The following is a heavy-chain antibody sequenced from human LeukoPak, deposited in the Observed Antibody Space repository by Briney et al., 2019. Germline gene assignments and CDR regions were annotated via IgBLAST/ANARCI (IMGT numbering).Heavy chain of an antibody. CDR2: INWNGGST. Sequence: GGFLRLSCAASRFSFDDYGMSWVRQAPGKGLEWVSGINWNGGSTGYADSVKGRFTISRDNAKNSLYLQMNSLRAEDTAVYYCARVGLERRAHAFDIWGQGTMVTVSS. D-gene: IGHD1-1*01. CDR3: ARVGLERRAHAFDI. CDR1: RFSFDDYG. J-gene: IGHJ3*02. V-gene: IGHV3-20*04.